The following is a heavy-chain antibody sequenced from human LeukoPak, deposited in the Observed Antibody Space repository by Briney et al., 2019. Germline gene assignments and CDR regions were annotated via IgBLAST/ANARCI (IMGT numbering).Heavy chain of an antibody. CDR2: ISSNGGST. CDR1: GFTFSSYA. Sequence: GGSLRLSCAASGFTFSSYAMHWVRQAPGKGLEYVSAISSNGGSTYYANSVKGRFTISRDNSKNTPYLQMGSLRAEDMAVYYCARGRGIAARPGYFDYWGQGTLVTVSS. V-gene: IGHV3-64*01. J-gene: IGHJ4*02. D-gene: IGHD6-6*01. CDR3: ARGRGIAARPGYFDY.